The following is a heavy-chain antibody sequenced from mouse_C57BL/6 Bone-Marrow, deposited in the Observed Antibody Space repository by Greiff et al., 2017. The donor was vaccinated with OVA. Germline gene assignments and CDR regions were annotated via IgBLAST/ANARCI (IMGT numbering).Heavy chain of an antibody. V-gene: IGHV1-81*01. CDR3: ARRDYSNYEAMDY. CDR1: GYTFTSYG. J-gene: IGHJ4*01. CDR2: IYPRSGNT. Sequence: VQLQQSGAELARPGASVKLSCKASGYTFTSYGISWVKQRTGQGLEWIGEIYPRSGNTYYNEKFKGKATLTADKSSSTAYMELRRLTSEDSAVYFCARRDYSNYEAMDYWGQGTSVTVSS. D-gene: IGHD2-5*01.